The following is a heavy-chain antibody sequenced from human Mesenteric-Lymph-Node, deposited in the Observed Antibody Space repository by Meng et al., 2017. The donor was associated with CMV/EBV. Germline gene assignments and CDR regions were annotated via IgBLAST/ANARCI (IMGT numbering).Heavy chain of an antibody. CDR1: GGSFSGYY. V-gene: IGHV4-34*01. CDR2: INHSGVP. Sequence: QAQLQQWGAGLLKTSETLSLTCAVYGGSFSGYYWSWIRQPPGKGLEWIGEINHSGVPNYNPSLKSRVTISLDRSKNQFSLKLSSVTAEDTAVYYCARGSDIPVNNYWGQGTLVTVSS. D-gene: IGHD2-15*01. CDR3: ARGSDIPVNNY. J-gene: IGHJ4*02.